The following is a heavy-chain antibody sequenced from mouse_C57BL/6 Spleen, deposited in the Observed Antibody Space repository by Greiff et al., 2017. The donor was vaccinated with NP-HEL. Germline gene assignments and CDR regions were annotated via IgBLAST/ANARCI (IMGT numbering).Heavy chain of an antibody. CDR3: AREGGYDGSGGYFDV. V-gene: IGHV1-52*01. D-gene: IGHD2-3*01. Sequence: VQLQQPGAELVRPGSSVKLSCKASGYTFTSYWMHWVKQRPIQGLEWIGNIDPSDSETHYNQKFKDKATLTVDKSSSTAYMQLSSLTSEDSAVYYCAREGGYDGSGGYFDVWGTGSTVTVSS. J-gene: IGHJ1*03. CDR1: GYTFTSYW. CDR2: IDPSDSET.